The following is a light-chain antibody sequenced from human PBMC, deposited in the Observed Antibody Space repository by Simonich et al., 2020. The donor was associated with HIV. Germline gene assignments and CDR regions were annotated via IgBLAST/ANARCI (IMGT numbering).Light chain of an antibody. CDR3: QSYDSSNQGV. V-gene: IGLV6-57*03. J-gene: IGLJ3*02. Sequence: NFMLTQPHSVSESPGKTVTISCTRSSGSIASNSVQWYQQRPGSAPTTVIYDDNQRPSAVPDRFSGSIDSSSNSASLTISGLKTEDEADYYCQSYDSSNQGVFGGGTKLTVL. CDR2: DDN. CDR1: SGSIASNS.